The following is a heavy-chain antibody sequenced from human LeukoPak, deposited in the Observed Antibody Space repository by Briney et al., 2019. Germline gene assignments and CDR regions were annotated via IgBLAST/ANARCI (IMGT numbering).Heavy chain of an antibody. Sequence: PGRSLRLSCAASGFTFTSYAMHWVRQAPDKWLESQALISYDGSGQYYTESGKGRFTISRDNSKNTLYLQVNSLRVEDTAVYYCARANRPFHTSGWYKDYWGQGTLVTVSS. CDR3: ARANRPFHTSGWYKDY. CDR1: GFTFTSYA. D-gene: IGHD6-19*01. CDR2: ISYDGSGQ. V-gene: IGHV3-30-3*01. J-gene: IGHJ4*02.